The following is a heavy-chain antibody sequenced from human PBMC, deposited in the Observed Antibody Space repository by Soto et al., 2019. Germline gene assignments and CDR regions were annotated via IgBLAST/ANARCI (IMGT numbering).Heavy chain of an antibody. J-gene: IGHJ4*02. CDR2: ISAYNGNT. V-gene: IGHV1-18*01. D-gene: IGHD4-4*01. CDR1: GYTFTSYG. Sequence: ASVKVSCKASGYTFTSYGISWVRQAPGQGLEWMGWISAYNGNTNYAQKLQGRVTMTTDTSTSTAYMELRSLRSDDTAVYYCARGVSFCNFGVAPTWFDDWGQGTLVTVSA. CDR3: ARGVSFCNFGVAPTWFDD.